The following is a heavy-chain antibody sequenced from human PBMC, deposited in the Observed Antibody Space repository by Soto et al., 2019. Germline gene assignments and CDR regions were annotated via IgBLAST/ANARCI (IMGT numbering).Heavy chain of an antibody. V-gene: IGHV1-69*14. D-gene: IGHD5-18*01. CDR2: IIPIFGTT. J-gene: IGHJ4*02. CDR3: ARDLGNGYDPGDY. CDR1: GDIFSGYS. Sequence: QVQLVQSGAEVKKPGSSVKVSCKTSGDIFSGYSISWVRQAPGQGLEWMGGIIPIFGTTNYAQRFHGRVTITADKSTSTGYMELYSLKSEDTAVYYCARDLGNGYDPGDYWGQGTLVTVSS.